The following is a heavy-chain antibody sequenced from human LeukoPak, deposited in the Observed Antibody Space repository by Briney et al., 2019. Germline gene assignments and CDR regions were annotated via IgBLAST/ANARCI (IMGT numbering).Heavy chain of an antibody. Sequence: ASVKVSCKASGYTFTSYYMHWVRQAPGQGLEWMGVINPSGGSTSYAQKFQGRVTMTRDTSTSTVYMELSSLRSEDTAVYYCARSLYYDSSGRAFDIWGQGTMVTVSS. V-gene: IGHV1-46*01. J-gene: IGHJ3*02. CDR3: ARSLYYDSSGRAFDI. CDR1: GYTFTSYY. D-gene: IGHD3-22*01. CDR2: INPSGGST.